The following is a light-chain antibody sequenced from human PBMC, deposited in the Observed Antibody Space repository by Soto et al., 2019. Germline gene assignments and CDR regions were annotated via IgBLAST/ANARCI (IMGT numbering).Light chain of an antibody. Sequence: IVLTQSPATLSLPPGERATLSCRASQSVDNYLAWYQQRPGQTPRLLIYDGTNRATGIPARFSGSGSGTDFTLTISRLEPEDFATYYCLQHNSYPYTFGQGTKLEIK. J-gene: IGKJ2*01. CDR1: QSVDNY. CDR2: DGT. CDR3: LQHNSYPYT. V-gene: IGKV3-11*01.